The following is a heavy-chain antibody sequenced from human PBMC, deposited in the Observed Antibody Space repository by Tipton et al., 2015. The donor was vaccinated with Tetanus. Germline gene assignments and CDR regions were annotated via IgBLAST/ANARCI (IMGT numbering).Heavy chain of an antibody. CDR3: ARHLYGYWFDP. CDR2: IYFEGST. J-gene: IGHJ5*02. Sequence: TLSLTCTVSGGSISDKKYYWGWIRQPPGRGLEWIASIYFEGSTYYSPSLKSRATIAVDRSQNVFSLNLTSVTAADTAVYYCARHLYGYWFDPWGQGALVTVSS. CDR1: GGSISDKKYY. V-gene: IGHV4-39*01. D-gene: IGHD3-10*01.